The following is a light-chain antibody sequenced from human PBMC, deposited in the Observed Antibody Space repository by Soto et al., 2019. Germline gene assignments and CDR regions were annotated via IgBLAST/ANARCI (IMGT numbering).Light chain of an antibody. CDR2: G. Sequence: QSVLTQPPSVSGAPGQRVTISCTGSSSNIGAGYPVHWYQQLPGTAPKLLVAGNRPSGVPDRFSVSQSGASASLAITGLQAEDEADYYCQSYDSSLSRRGVFGGGTKVTVL. J-gene: IGLJ3*02. CDR3: QSYDSSLSRRGV. CDR1: SSNIGAGYP. V-gene: IGLV1-40*01.